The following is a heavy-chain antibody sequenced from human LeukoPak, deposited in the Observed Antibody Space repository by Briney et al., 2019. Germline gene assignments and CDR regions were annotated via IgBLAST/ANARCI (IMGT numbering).Heavy chain of an antibody. CDR3: ARDGYCSGGSCYDWFDP. J-gene: IGHJ5*02. CDR2: ISAYNGNT. D-gene: IGHD2-15*01. CDR1: GYTFTSYG. Sequence: ASVKVSCKASGYTFTSYGISWVRQAPGQGLEWMGWISAYNGNTNYAQKLQGRVTMTTDTSTSTAYMELRSLRSDDTAVYYCARDGYCSGGSCYDWFDPWGQGTLVTVSS. V-gene: IGHV1-18*01.